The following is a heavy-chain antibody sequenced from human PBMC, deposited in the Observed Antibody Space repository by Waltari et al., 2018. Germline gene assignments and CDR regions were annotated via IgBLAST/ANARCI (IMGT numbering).Heavy chain of an antibody. CDR1: GFTVSSNY. Sequence: EVQLVESGGGLVQPGGSLRLSCAASGFTVSSNYMSWVRQAPGKGLEWVSVIYSGGRPDYADSGKGRFTISRDNSKNTLYLQMNSLRAEDTAVYYCAGGGGSGYYFMVYAFDIWGQGTMVTVSS. CDR2: IYSGGRP. J-gene: IGHJ3*02. V-gene: IGHV3-66*02. CDR3: AGGGGSGYYFMVYAFDI. D-gene: IGHD3-22*01.